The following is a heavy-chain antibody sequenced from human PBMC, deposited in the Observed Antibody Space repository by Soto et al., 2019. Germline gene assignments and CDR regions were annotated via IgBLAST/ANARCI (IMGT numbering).Heavy chain of an antibody. CDR1: GFTFSSYC. CDR2: ISYDGSNK. CDR3: AKDKEAMIDYYYYGMDV. V-gene: IGHV3-30*18. Sequence: GVSLRLSFAAPGFTFSSYCMHCVRQAPGKGLEWVAVISYDGSNKYYADSVKGRFTISRDNSKNTLYLQMNSLRAEDTAVYYCAKDKEAMIDYYYYGMDVWGQGTTVTVSS. D-gene: IGHD3-22*01. J-gene: IGHJ6*02.